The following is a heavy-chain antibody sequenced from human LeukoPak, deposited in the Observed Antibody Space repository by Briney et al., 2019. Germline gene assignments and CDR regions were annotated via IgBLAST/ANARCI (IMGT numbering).Heavy chain of an antibody. CDR3: ARGAEGVAARTYYYYMDV. CDR2: INHSGST. D-gene: IGHD6-6*01. Sequence: SETLSLTCAVYGGSFSGYYWSWIRQPPGKGLEWIGEINHSGSTNYNPSLKSRVTISVDTSKNQFSLKLSSVTAADTAMYYCARGAEGVAARTYYYYMDVWGKGTTVTVSS. V-gene: IGHV4-34*01. J-gene: IGHJ6*03. CDR1: GGSFSGYY.